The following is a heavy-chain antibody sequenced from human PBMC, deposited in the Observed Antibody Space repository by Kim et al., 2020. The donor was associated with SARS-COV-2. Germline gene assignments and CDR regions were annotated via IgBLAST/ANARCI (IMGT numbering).Heavy chain of an antibody. Sequence: ADSVKGRFTNSRDNAKNSLYLQMNSLRAEDTAVYYCARRYCSTTSCLLDYWGQGTLVTVSS. CDR3: ARRYCSTTSCLLDY. J-gene: IGHJ4*02. V-gene: IGHV3-48*03. D-gene: IGHD2-2*01.